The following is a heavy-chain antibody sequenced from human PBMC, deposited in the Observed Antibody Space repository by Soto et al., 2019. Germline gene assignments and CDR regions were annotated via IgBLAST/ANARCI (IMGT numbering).Heavy chain of an antibody. J-gene: IGHJ5*02. CDR2: IYYSGST. D-gene: IGHD3-10*01. V-gene: IGHV4-59*01. Sequence: SETLSLTCTVSGGSISSYYWSWIRQPPGKGLEWIGYIYYSGSTNYNPSLKSRVTISVDTSKNQFSLKLSSVTAADTAVYYCARADYYGSGSLEPWGQGTLVTVS. CDR1: GGSISSYY. CDR3: ARADYYGSGSLEP.